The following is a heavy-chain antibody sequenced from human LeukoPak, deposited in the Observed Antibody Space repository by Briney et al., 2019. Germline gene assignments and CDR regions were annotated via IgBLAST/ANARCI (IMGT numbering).Heavy chain of an antibody. CDR1: GFTFSTYW. V-gene: IGHV3-7*01. CDR2: IKGDDSAR. CDR3: ARDVVGSLDY. Sequence: GGSLRLSCAASGFTFSTYWMAWVCQAPGKGLEWVANIKGDDSARHQADSVKGRFTISRDNAQNSVYLQMSSLRGEDTAIYYCARDVVGSLDYWGQGTLVTVSS. J-gene: IGHJ4*02. D-gene: IGHD1-26*01.